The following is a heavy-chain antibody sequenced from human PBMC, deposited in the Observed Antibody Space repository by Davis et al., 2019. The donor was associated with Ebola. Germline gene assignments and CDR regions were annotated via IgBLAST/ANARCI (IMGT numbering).Heavy chain of an antibody. CDR3: GRGGGAEYYGMDV. J-gene: IGHJ6*02. Sequence: SLHLSCAVPGFRLSNYGMHWVRQAPGKGLEWLAVIWNDGSKTYYADSVKARFTISRDNSNITLYLQMISLGAEDTAVYHCGRGGGAEYYGMDVWGQGTTVTVS. CDR1: GFRLSNYG. D-gene: IGHD3-16*01. V-gene: IGHV3-33*01. CDR2: IWNDGSKT.